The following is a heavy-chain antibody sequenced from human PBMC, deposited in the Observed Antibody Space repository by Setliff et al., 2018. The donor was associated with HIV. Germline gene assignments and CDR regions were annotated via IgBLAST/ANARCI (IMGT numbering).Heavy chain of an antibody. V-gene: IGHV4-34*01. Sequence: KPSETLSLTCAVYGGSFSGFYWSWIRQPPGKGLEWIGEINHSGSTNYNPSLKSRVTISVDTSKNQFSLKLSSVTAADTAVYYCARTLLTHYNFWSGYYSYDAFDIWGQGTRVTVSS. D-gene: IGHD3-3*01. CDR3: ARTLLTHYNFWSGYYSYDAFDI. CDR1: GGSFSGFY. J-gene: IGHJ3*02. CDR2: INHSGST.